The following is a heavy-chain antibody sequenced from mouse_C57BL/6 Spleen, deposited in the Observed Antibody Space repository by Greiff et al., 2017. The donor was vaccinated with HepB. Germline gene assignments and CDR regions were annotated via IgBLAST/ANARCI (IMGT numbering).Heavy chain of an antibody. V-gene: IGHV1-50*01. CDR3: AGGGNYPDY. J-gene: IGHJ2*01. CDR1: GYTFTSYW. Sequence: VQLQQPGAELVKPGASVKLSCKASGYTFTSYWMQWVKQRPGQGLEWIGEIDPSDSYTNYNQKFKGKATLTVDTSSSTAYMQLSSLTSEDSAVYYCAGGGNYPDYWGQGTTLTVSS. CDR2: IDPSDSYT.